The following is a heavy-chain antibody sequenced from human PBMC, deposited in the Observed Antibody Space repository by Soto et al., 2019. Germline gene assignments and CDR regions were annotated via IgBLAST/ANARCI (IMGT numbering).Heavy chain of an antibody. CDR3: RMRSVAGTTLYYFDY. V-gene: IGHV3-23*01. D-gene: IGHD6-19*01. CDR2: IDGSGDRT. J-gene: IGHJ4*02. CDR1: SFTFSSHG. Sequence: HPGGSLRLSCVASSFTFSSHGMSWVRQAPGKGLEWVSIIDGSGDRTYYADSVKGRFTISRDNSKNTVYLQMNSLRAEDTAIYYCRMRSVAGTTLYYFDYWDQGIPVTVSS.